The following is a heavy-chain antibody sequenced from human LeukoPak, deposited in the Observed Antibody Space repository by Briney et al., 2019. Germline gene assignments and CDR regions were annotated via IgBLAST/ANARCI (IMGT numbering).Heavy chain of an antibody. V-gene: IGHV1-24*01. CDR2: FDSERGDT. J-gene: IGHJ3*02. Sequence: GASVKVSCKVSGYSVSELSMHWVRQAPGKGLEWMGGFDSERGDTVYAQKFQGRVTMTEDTSTNTAYMDLSSLRSEDTAVYYCAKGTLFYGSGSYPDIWGQGTMVTVSS. CDR3: AKGTLFYGSGSYPDI. D-gene: IGHD3-10*01. CDR1: GYSVSELS.